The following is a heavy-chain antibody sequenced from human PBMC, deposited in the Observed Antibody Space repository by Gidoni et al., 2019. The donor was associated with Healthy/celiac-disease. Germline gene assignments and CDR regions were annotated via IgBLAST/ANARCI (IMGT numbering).Heavy chain of an antibody. CDR3: ARDPGYCSSTSCYENFDY. J-gene: IGHJ4*02. CDR1: GFTLRSYS. D-gene: IGHD2-2*01. Sequence: EVQLVESGGGLVKPGGSLRRSCAASGFTLRSYSMNWVRQAPGKGLEWVSSISSSSSYIYYADSVKGRFTISRDNAKNSLYLQMNSLRAEDTAVYYCARDPGYCSSTSCYENFDYWDQGTLVTVSS. V-gene: IGHV3-21*01. CDR2: ISSSSSYI.